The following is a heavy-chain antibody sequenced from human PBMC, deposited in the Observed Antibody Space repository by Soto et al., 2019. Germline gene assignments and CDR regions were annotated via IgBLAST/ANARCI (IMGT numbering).Heavy chain of an antibody. CDR3: AKDLFKQLGPSDY. D-gene: IGHD6-6*01. CDR1: GFTFSSYG. J-gene: IGHJ4*02. Sequence: QVQLVESGGGVVQPGRSLRLSCAASGFTFSSYGMHWVRQAPGKGLEWVAVISYDGSNKYYADSVKGRFTISRDNSKNTLYLQMNSLRAEDTAVYYCAKDLFKQLGPSDYWGQGTLVTVSS. V-gene: IGHV3-30*18. CDR2: ISYDGSNK.